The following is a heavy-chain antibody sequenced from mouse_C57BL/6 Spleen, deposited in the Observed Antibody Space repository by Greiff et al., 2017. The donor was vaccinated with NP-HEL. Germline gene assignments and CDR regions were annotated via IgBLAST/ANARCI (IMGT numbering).Heavy chain of an antibody. Sequence: QVQLQQPGAELVKPGASVKMSCKASGYTFTSYWITWVKQRPGQGLEWIGDIYPGSGSTNYNEKFKSKATLTVDTSSSTAYMQLSSLTSEDSAVYYCARRGGYYPYWYFDVWGTGTTVTVSS. J-gene: IGHJ1*03. CDR3: ARRGGYYPYWYFDV. V-gene: IGHV1-55*01. CDR1: GYTFTSYW. D-gene: IGHD2-3*01. CDR2: IYPGSGST.